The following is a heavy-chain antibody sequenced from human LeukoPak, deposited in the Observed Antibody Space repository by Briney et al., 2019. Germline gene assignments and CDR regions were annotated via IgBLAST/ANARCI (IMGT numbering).Heavy chain of an antibody. V-gene: IGHV1-2*06. CDR3: ARDQPSVLRYFDWLAGNFDY. CDR2: INPNSGGT. D-gene: IGHD3-9*01. CDR1: GGTFSSYA. Sequence: ASVKVSCKASGGTFSSYAISWVRQAPGQGLEWMGRINPNSGGTNYAQKFQGRVTMTRDTSISTAYMELSRLRSDDTAVYYCARDQPSVLRYFDWLAGNFDYWGQGTLVTVSS. J-gene: IGHJ4*02.